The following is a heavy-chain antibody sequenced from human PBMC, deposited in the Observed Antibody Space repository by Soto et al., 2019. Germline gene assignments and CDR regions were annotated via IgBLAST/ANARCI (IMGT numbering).Heavy chain of an antibody. D-gene: IGHD6-19*01. CDR2: ISSGSSTI. J-gene: IGHJ4*02. CDR1: VFTFSSYS. CDR3: ARVYGIPVAGTLDF. V-gene: IGHV3-48*01. Sequence: PGGSLRLSCAASVFTFSSYSMNWVRQAPGKGLEWVSYISSGSSTIYYADSVKGRFTISRDNAKNSLYLQMNSLRAEDTAVYYCARVYGIPVAGTLDFWGQGTPVTVSS.